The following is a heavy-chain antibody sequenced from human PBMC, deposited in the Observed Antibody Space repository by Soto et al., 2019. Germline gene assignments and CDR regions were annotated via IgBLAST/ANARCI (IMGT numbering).Heavy chain of an antibody. J-gene: IGHJ4*02. V-gene: IGHV3-23*01. CDR3: AKDAVYGDGLWLPES. CDR1: GFTFSYSA. Sequence: PGGSQRLSGSASGFTFSYSAMRRVRLAPGKGLEWLAGILGRGTTYHADSVKGRFTISKDYSKSTLYLEMNSPRAEDTPVYYCAKDAVYGDGLWLPESWGQGTMVTVSS. CDR2: ILGRGTT. D-gene: IGHD4-17*01.